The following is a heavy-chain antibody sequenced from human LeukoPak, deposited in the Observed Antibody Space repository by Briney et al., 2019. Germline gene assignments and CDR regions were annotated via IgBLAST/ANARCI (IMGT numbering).Heavy chain of an antibody. CDR1: GGSISSYY. CDR2: IDNSGTT. Sequence: SETLSLTCPVSGGSISSYYWSWIRQPPGKGLEGIGEIDNSGTTNYNPSRMSRVPMSVDTSTIQFSLMVSSVTAADTAVYYCATGRNGVVPAPILGGGPWYNYHYMDVWGKGTTVTVSS. J-gene: IGHJ6*03. V-gene: IGHV4-59*04. CDR3: ATGRNGVVPAPILGGGPWYNYHYMDV. D-gene: IGHD2-2*02.